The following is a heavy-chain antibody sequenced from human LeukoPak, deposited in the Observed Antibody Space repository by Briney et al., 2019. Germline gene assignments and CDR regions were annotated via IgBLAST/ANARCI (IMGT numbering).Heavy chain of an antibody. V-gene: IGHV4-59*08. Sequence: SEALSLTCTVSGGSISGTYYWRWIRQPPGKGLEWIGYIYYTGTTDSNPSLKSRVTISLDTSKNQFSLNLSSVTAADTAVYYCARAFTWDYDRGYFNNWGQGTLVTVSS. D-gene: IGHD3-22*01. J-gene: IGHJ4*02. CDR2: IYYTGTT. CDR3: ARAFTWDYDRGYFNN. CDR1: GGSISGTYY.